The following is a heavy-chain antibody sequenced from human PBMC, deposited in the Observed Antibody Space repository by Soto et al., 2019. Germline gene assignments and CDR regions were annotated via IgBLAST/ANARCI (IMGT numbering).Heavy chain of an antibody. J-gene: IGHJ4*02. Sequence: GGSLRLSFAASGFTFSSYSMSWVRQAPGKGLEWVSAISGSGGSTYYADSVKGRFTISRDNSKNTLYLQMNSLRAEDTAVYYCAKEGSYNWNYRTYYFDYWGQGTLVTVSS. CDR3: AKEGSYNWNYRTYYFDY. D-gene: IGHD1-7*01. V-gene: IGHV3-23*01. CDR2: ISGSGGST. CDR1: GFTFSSYS.